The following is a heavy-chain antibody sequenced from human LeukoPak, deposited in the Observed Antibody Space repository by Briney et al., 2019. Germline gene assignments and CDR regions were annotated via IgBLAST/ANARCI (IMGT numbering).Heavy chain of an antibody. Sequence: PGGSLRLSCAASGFTFNIYAMSWVRQAPGKGLEWVSSISSRSDYTFYADSGKGRFTISRDNSRNTLYLQMNSLRAEDTAIYYCAKDRPNYYETNGHYYRRDGDSWGQGTLVTVSS. CDR2: ISSRSDYT. CDR1: GFTFNIYA. D-gene: IGHD3-22*01. CDR3: AKDRPNYYETNGHYYRRDGDS. J-gene: IGHJ5*01. V-gene: IGHV3-23*01.